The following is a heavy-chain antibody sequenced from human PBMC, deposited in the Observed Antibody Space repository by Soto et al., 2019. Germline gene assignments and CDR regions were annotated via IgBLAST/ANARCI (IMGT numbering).Heavy chain of an antibody. V-gene: IGHV4-59*01. CDR2: IYYSGST. CDR3: AREVMIVAAFDI. D-gene: IGHD3-22*01. J-gene: IGHJ3*02. CDR1: GGSISGYY. Sequence: SETLCVTCTVAGGSISGYYWSWIRQPPGKGLEWIGYIYYSGSTNYNPSLKSRVTISVDTSKNQFSLKLSSVTAADTAVYYCAREVMIVAAFDIWGQGTMVTVSS.